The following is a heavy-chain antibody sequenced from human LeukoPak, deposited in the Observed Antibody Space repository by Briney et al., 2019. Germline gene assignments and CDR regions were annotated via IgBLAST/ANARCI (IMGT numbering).Heavy chain of an antibody. Sequence: GGSLRLSCTASGFTFGDYAMSWVRQAPGKGLEWVGFIRSKAYGGTTEYAASVKGRFTISRDDSKSIAYLQMNSLKTEDTAVYYCTREYCSGGSCYFTIWFDPWGQGTLVTVSS. CDR2: IRSKAYGGTT. CDR3: TREYCSGGSCYFTIWFDP. V-gene: IGHV3-49*04. D-gene: IGHD2-15*01. CDR1: GFTFGDYA. J-gene: IGHJ5*02.